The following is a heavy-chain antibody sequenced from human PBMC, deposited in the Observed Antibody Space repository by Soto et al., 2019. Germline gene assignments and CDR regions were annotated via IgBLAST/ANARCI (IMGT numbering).Heavy chain of an antibody. CDR1: GGSFSGYY. V-gene: IGHV4-34*01. CDR2: INHSGST. CDR3: ARGAYDFWSGPPYYYYGMDV. J-gene: IGHJ6*02. Sequence: SETLSLTCAVYGGSFSGYYWSWIRQPPGKGLEWIGEINHSGSTNYNPSLKSRVTISVDTSKNQFSLKLSSVTAADTAVYYCARGAYDFWSGPPYYYYGMDVWGQGTTVTVSS. D-gene: IGHD3-3*01.